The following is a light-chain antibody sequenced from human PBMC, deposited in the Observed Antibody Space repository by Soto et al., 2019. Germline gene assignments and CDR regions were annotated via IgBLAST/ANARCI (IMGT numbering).Light chain of an antibody. Sequence: DVVMTQSPLSLPVTPGEPASISCRSSHSLLHSDGYNHLDWFLQRPGQSPQVLIYLGSNRAPGVPDRYSGRGSGTDFTLKISRVEAEDVGVYYCMQALQTPLTFGGGTKVEIK. J-gene: IGKJ4*01. CDR3: MQALQTPLT. CDR2: LGS. V-gene: IGKV2-28*01. CDR1: HSLLHSDGYNH.